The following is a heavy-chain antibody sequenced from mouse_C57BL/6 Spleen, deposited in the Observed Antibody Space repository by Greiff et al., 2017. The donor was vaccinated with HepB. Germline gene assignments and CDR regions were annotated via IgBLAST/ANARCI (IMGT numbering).Heavy chain of an antibody. J-gene: IGHJ4*01. V-gene: IGHV1-7*01. CDR2: INPSSGYT. D-gene: IGHD2-1*01. CDR3: ARRTTAPYGNYAMDY. CDR1: GYTFTSYW. Sequence: VQLKQSGAELAKPGASVKLSCKASGYTFTSYWMHWVKQRPGQGLEWIGYINPSSGYTKYNQKFKDKATLTADKSSSTAYMTLSSLTYEDSAVYYCARRTTAPYGNYAMDYWGQGTSVTVSS.